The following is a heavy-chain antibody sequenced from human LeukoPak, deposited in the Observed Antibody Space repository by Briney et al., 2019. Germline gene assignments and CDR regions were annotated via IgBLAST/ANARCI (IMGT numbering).Heavy chain of an antibody. CDR2: IRYDGSNK. J-gene: IGHJ3*02. V-gene: IGHV3-30*02. CDR3: AKIGYCSSASCLGDTFEI. Sequence: GGSLRLSCAASGFILSNYGMHWVRQAPGKGLEGVAFIRYDGSNKYYVDSVKGRFIISRDNSKNTLYLQMNSLRPEDTAVYYCAKIGYCSSASCLGDTFEIWGQGTMVTVSS. D-gene: IGHD2-2*01. CDR1: GFILSNYG.